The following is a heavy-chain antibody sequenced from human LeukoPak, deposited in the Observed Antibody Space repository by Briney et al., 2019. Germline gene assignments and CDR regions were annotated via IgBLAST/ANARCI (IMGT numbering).Heavy chain of an antibody. V-gene: IGHV3-30-3*01. Sequence: AGGSLRLSCAASGFTFSSYAMHWVRQAPGKGLEWVAVISYDGSNKYYADSVEGRFTISRGNAKNTLYLQMNSLRAEDTAVYYCISSNPTSDYWGQGTLVTVSS. CDR2: ISYDGSNK. D-gene: IGHD1-14*01. CDR3: ISSNPTSDY. J-gene: IGHJ4*02. CDR1: GFTFSSYA.